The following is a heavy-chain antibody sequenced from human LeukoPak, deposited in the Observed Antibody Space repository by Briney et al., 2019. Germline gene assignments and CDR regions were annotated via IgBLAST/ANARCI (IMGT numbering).Heavy chain of an antibody. J-gene: IGHJ3*02. V-gene: IGHV1-2*02. CDR1: GYTFTGYY. Sequence: ASVKVSCKASGYTFTGYYMHWVRHAPGQGLEWMGWINPNSGDTNYAQKFQGRVTMTRDTSISTAYMELSRLRSDDTAVYYCAIPKEGYCSSTSCFPDAFDIWGQGTMVTVSS. CDR3: AIPKEGYCSSTSCFPDAFDI. CDR2: INPNSGDT. D-gene: IGHD2-2*01.